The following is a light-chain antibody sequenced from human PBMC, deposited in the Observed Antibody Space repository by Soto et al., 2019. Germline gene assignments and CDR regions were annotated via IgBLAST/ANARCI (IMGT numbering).Light chain of an antibody. CDR3: QRYNNWPLT. V-gene: IGKV3-15*01. CDR1: QGIGST. Sequence: EIVMTQSPATLSVSPGERATLSCRASQGIGSTLAWYQQKPGQTPRLRIYGASTRATGVPARFSGSGSGTEFTLTITSLQSEDFAVYYCQRYNNWPLTFGGGTKVEIK. CDR2: GAS. J-gene: IGKJ4*01.